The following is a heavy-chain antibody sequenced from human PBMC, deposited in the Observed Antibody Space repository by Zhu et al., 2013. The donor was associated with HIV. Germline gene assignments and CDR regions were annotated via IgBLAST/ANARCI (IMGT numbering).Heavy chain of an antibody. Sequence: QVQLQESGSGLVKPSQTLSLTCAVSGGSISSGGYSWSWIRQPPGKGLEWIGYIYHSGSTYYNPSLKSRVTISVDTSKNQFSLKLSSVTAADTAVYYCARENSWYGFDYWGQGTLVTVSS. J-gene: IGHJ4*02. CDR2: IYHSGST. CDR3: ARENSWYGFDY. D-gene: IGHD6-13*01. V-gene: IGHV4-30-2*05. CDR1: GGSISSGGYS.